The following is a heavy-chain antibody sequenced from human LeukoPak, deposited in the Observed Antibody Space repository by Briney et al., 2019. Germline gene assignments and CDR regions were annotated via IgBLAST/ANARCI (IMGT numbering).Heavy chain of an antibody. Sequence: GGSLRLSCAASGFSFSSYAMRWVRQAPGRGLEHVSAISRNGGSTFYADSVKGRVTVSRDNSKNTLYLQMASLRAEDTAVYYCANDLKKSILVPGEPPQSQTGYFEDWGQGILVTVSA. CDR2: ISRNGGST. CDR3: ANDLKKSILVPGEPPQSQTGYFED. CDR1: GFSFSSYA. D-gene: IGHD6-19*01. V-gene: IGHV3-64*02. J-gene: IGHJ4*02.